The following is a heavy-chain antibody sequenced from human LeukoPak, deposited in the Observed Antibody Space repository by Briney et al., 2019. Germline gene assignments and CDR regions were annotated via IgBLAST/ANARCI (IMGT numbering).Heavy chain of an antibody. J-gene: IGHJ4*02. CDR1: GFTFSSYA. Sequence: GGSLRLSCAASGFTFSSYAMHWVRQAPGKGLEWVAVISYDGSNKYYADSVKGRFTISRDNSKNTLYLQMNSLRAEDTAVYYCARGSKWARSSVDYWGQGTLSPSPQ. D-gene: IGHD6-13*01. CDR2: ISYDGSNK. CDR3: ARGSKWARSSVDY. V-gene: IGHV3-30*04.